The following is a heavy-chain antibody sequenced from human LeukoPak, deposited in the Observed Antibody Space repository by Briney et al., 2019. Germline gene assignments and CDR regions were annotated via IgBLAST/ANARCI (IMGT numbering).Heavy chain of an antibody. Sequence: GGSLRLSCAASGFTFSSYAMSWVRQAPGKGLGWVSAFSGSGGSTYYADSVKGRFTISRHNSKNTLYLKMNSLRAEDTAVYYCANLLRGVIITSSFDIWGQGTMVTVSS. CDR1: GFTFSSYA. V-gene: IGHV3-23*01. CDR3: ANLLRGVIITSSFDI. D-gene: IGHD3-10*01. CDR2: FSGSGGST. J-gene: IGHJ3*02.